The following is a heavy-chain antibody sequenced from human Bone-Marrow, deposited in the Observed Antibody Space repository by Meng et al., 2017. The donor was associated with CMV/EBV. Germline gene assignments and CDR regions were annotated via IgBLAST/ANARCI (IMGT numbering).Heavy chain of an antibody. V-gene: IGHV4-30-2*01. CDR2: MYHSGST. Sequence: QLQLQESASGLVKPSQTRSLTCAVSGGSISSGDYSWSWIRQPPGKGLEWIGYMYHSGSTYYNPCLKSRVTISVDRSKNQFSLKLTSVTAADTAMYYCARGVGGIVVVPAATAFDYWGQGTLVTVSS. D-gene: IGHD2-2*01. CDR3: ARGVGGIVVVPAATAFDY. CDR1: GGSISSGDYS. J-gene: IGHJ4*02.